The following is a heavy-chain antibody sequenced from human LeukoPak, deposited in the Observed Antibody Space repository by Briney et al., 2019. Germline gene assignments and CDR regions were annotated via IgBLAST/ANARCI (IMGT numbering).Heavy chain of an antibody. CDR2: ISYDGSNK. CDR3: ARDGDYGDLSDY. CDR1: GFTFSSYA. J-gene: IGHJ4*02. D-gene: IGHD4-17*01. V-gene: IGHV3-30-3*01. Sequence: XRSLRLSCAASGFTFSSYAMHWVRQAPGKGLEWVAVISYDGSNKYYADSVKGRFTISRDNSKNTLYLQMNSLRAEDTAVYYCARDGDYGDLSDYWGQGTLVTVSS.